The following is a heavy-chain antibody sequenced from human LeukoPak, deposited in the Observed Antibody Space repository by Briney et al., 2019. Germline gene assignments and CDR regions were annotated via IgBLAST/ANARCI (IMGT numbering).Heavy chain of an antibody. CDR1: GFTISLYW. J-gene: IGHJ4*02. D-gene: IGHD2-15*01. CDR3: ARGGGRFDY. Sequence: PGGSLRLSCAASGFTISLYWMTWVRQAPGKGLEWVANIKQNGSEKYYVDVVKGRFTITRDNSKNLLYLQMNSLGAEDRAVYYCARGGGRFDYWGQGTLVTVSS. CDR2: IKQNGSEK. V-gene: IGHV3-7*05.